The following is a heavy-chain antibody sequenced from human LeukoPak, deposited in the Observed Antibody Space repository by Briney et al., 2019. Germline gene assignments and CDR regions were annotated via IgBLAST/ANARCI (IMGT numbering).Heavy chain of an antibody. D-gene: IGHD3-10*01. CDR2: IYYSGST. CDR3: ARSVRGVILFDY. Sequence: PSETLSLTCTVSGGSISSYYWSWIRQPPGKGLEWIGYIYYSGSTNYNPSLKSRVTISVDTSKNQFSLKLSSVTAADTAVYYCARSVRGVILFDYWDQGTLVTVSS. V-gene: IGHV4-59*08. CDR1: GGSISSYY. J-gene: IGHJ4*02.